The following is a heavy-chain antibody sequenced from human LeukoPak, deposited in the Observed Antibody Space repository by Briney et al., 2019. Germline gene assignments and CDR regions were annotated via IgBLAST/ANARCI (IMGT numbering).Heavy chain of an antibody. CDR3: ARDLGYYYESSGYLDY. D-gene: IGHD3-22*01. CDR1: GFTISSYW. V-gene: IGHV3-48*04. Sequence: GGSLRLSCVASGFTISSYWMHWVRQAPGKGLKWVSYISSSGSTIYYADSVKGRFTISRDNAKNSLYLQMNSLRAEDTAVYYCARDLGYYYESSGYLDYWGQGTLVTVSS. J-gene: IGHJ4*02. CDR2: ISSSGSTI.